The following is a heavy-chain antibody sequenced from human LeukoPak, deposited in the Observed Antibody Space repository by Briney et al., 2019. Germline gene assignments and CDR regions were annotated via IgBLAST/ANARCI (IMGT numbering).Heavy chain of an antibody. CDR2: IKQDGSEK. CDR3: ARDRGELLN. CDR1: GFTFSSYS. D-gene: IGHD1-26*01. J-gene: IGHJ4*02. V-gene: IGHV3-7*01. Sequence: GGSLRLSCAASGFTFSSYSMNWVRQAPGKGLEWVANIKQDGSEKYYVDSVKSRFTMSRDNAKNLLYLQMNSLRGEDTAVYYCARDRGELLNWGQGTLVTVSS.